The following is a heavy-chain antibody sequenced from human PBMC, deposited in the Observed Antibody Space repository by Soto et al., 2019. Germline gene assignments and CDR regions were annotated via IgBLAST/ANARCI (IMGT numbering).Heavy chain of an antibody. CDR3: ARLNAYYYDSSGYKSAPYFDY. D-gene: IGHD3-22*01. V-gene: IGHV4-39*01. J-gene: IGHJ4*02. CDR2: IYYSGST. Sequence: NPSETLSLTCTVSGGSISSSSYYWGWIRQPPGKGLEWIGSIYYSGSTYYNPSLKSRVTISVDTSKNQFSLKLSSVTAADTAVYYCARLNAYYYDSSGYKSAPYFDYWGQGPLVTVSS. CDR1: GGSISSSSYY.